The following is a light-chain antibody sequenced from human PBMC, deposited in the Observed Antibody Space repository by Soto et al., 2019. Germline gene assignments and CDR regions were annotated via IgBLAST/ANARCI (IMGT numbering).Light chain of an antibody. Sequence: QSVLTQPASVSGSPGQSITISCTGTSSDIGGYNYVSWYQQHPGKAPKLMIYGVSNRPSGVSDRFSGSKSGNTASLTISGLLAEDEAEYYCSSYRSGSPLDYVFGTGTKVTVL. CDR1: SSDIGGYNY. CDR2: GVS. V-gene: IGLV2-14*01. J-gene: IGLJ1*01. CDR3: SSYRSGSPLDYV.